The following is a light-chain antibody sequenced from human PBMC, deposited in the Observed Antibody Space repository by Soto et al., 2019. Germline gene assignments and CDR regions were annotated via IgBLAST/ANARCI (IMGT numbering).Light chain of an antibody. CDR2: GAS. CDR1: QSVSRSS. CDR3: QQYGSSPPRT. Sequence: EIVLTQSPGTLSLSPGERATLSCRASQSVSRSSLAWYQQKPGQAPRLLIYGASSRATGIPDRFSGSGSGTDFTLTISRLEPEDFAVYYCQQYGSSPPRTFGQGTKVEIK. V-gene: IGKV3-20*01. J-gene: IGKJ1*01.